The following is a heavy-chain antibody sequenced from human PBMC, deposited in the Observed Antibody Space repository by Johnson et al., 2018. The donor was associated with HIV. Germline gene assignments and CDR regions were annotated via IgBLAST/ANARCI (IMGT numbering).Heavy chain of an antibody. CDR3: AGDGPSTGLGPDAFDI. D-gene: IGHD6-19*01. CDR2: IKQDGSEK. CDR1: GFTFSSYW. Sequence: VQLVESGGGLVQPGGSLRLSCAASGFTFSSYWMSWVRQAPGKGLEWVANIKQDGSEKYYVDSVKGRFTISRDNAKNSLYLQMNSLRAEDTAVYYCAGDGPSTGLGPDAFDIWGQGTMVSVSS. J-gene: IGHJ3*02. V-gene: IGHV3-7*01.